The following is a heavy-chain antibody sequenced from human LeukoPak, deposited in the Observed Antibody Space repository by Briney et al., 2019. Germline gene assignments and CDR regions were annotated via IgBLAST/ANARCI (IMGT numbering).Heavy chain of an antibody. CDR1: HDSISDYF. Sequence: EASETLSLTCTVSHDSISDYFWSWIRQPPGKGLEWIGYIYYSGSTNYNPSLKSRVTISVDTSKNQFSMKLSSVTAADTAVYYCARSCAFGECHDAFDIWGQGTMVTVSS. D-gene: IGHD3-10*01. V-gene: IGHV4-59*01. CDR2: IYYSGST. J-gene: IGHJ3*02. CDR3: ARSCAFGECHDAFDI.